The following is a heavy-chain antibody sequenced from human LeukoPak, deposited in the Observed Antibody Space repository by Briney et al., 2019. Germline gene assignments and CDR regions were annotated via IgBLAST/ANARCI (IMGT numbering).Heavy chain of an antibody. D-gene: IGHD3-22*01. J-gene: IGHJ5*02. Sequence: KASETLSLTCTVSGGPITGYYWSWIRQPAGKGLEWIGRIYTSGSTNCNPSLKSRVTMSVDTSKNQFSLKLSSVTAADTAVYYCARGPTQYYYDSSGYSFSYNWFDPWGQGTLVTVSS. CDR3: ARGPTQYYYDSSGYSFSYNWFDP. V-gene: IGHV4-4*07. CDR1: GGPITGYY. CDR2: IYTSGST.